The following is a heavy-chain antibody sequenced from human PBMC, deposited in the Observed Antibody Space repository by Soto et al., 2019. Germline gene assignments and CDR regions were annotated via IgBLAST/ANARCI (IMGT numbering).Heavy chain of an antibody. CDR2: IIPIFGTA. V-gene: IGHV1-69*13. D-gene: IGHD5-18*01. CDR1: GGTFNSYA. J-gene: IGHJ4*02. CDR3: ARDRGRGYSYGSRKDIFDY. Sequence: ASVKVSCKASGGTFNSYAISWVRQAPGQGLEWMGGIIPIFGTANYAQKFQGRVTITADESTSTAYMELSSLRSEDTAVYYCARDRGRGYSYGSRKDIFDYWGQGTLVTVSS.